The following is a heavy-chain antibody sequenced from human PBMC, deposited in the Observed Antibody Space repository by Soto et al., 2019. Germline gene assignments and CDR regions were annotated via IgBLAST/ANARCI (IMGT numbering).Heavy chain of an antibody. CDR3: ASSNIAAAGFYYYGMDV. V-gene: IGHV4-59*01. CDR1: GGSISSYY. CDR2: IYYSGST. D-gene: IGHD6-13*01. J-gene: IGHJ6*02. Sequence: QVQLQESGPGLVKPSETLTLTCTVSGGSISSYYWNWIRQPPGQGLEWIGYIYYSGSTNYNPSLKSRVTLSLATSKNQFSLKLSSVTAADTAMYYCASSNIAAAGFYYYGMDVWGRGTTVTVSS.